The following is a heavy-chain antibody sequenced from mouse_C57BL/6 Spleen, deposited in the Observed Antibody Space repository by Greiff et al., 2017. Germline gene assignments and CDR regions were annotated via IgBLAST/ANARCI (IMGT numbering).Heavy chain of an antibody. CDR2: IDPSDSYT. J-gene: IGHJ2*01. D-gene: IGHD2-3*01. V-gene: IGHV1-59*01. CDR3: ARGIYDGYYVIDY. CDR1: GYTFTSYW. Sequence: QVQLQQPGAELVRPGTSVKLSCKASGYTFTSYWMHWVKQRPGQGLEWIGVIDPSDSYTNYNQKFKGKATLTVDTSSSTAYMQLSSLTSEDSAVYYCARGIYDGYYVIDYWGQGTTLTVSS.